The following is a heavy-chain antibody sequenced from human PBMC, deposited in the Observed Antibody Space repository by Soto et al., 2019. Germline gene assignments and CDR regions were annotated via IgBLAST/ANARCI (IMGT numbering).Heavy chain of an antibody. Sequence: QVQLVQSGADVQKPGASVKVSCEASGYTFTTYGISWVRQAPGQGLEWMAWISPYNGDTNFAQKFQGRVTMTTDTSTSTVYMELRSLRSDDTAVYYCARTVSGEYFDYWGQGTLVTVSS. CDR3: ARTVSGEYFDY. CDR2: ISPYNGDT. J-gene: IGHJ4*02. CDR1: GYTFTTYG. D-gene: IGHD4-4*01. V-gene: IGHV1-18*01.